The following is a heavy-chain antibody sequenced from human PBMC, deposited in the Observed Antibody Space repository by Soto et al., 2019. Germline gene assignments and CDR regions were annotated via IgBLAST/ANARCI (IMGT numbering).Heavy chain of an antibody. CDR3: ARGRARYSVYSGHDSLDY. Sequence: PAETLSLTCTVSGGSVSSGSYYWSWIRQPPGKGLEWIGYIYYSGSTNYNPSLKRRVTISVDTSNNQFSLKLSSVTAADTAVYYCARGRARYSVYSGHDSLDYWGQGTLVTVSS. CDR2: IYYSGST. CDR1: GGSVSSGSYY. J-gene: IGHJ4*02. V-gene: IGHV4-61*01. D-gene: IGHD5-12*01.